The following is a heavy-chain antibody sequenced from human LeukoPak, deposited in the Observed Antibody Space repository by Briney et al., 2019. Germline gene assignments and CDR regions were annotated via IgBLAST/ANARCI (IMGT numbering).Heavy chain of an antibody. CDR2: VYYDGTT. CDR1: GGSVSSSY. J-gene: IGHJ3*02. D-gene: IGHD3-9*01. CDR3: ARRSHYDILTGYHDAFDI. Sequence: PSETLSLTCVGSGGSVSSSYWSWIRQPPGKELEWIGYVYYDGTTNYKPSLKSRVTISVDTSKNQLSLKLSSVTAADTAIYYCARRSHYDILTGYHDAFDIWGQGTMVTVSS. V-gene: IGHV4-59*08.